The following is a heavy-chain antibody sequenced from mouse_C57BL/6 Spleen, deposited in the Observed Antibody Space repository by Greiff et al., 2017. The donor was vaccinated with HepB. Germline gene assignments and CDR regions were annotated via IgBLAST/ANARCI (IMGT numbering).Heavy chain of an antibody. V-gene: IGHV1-50*01. J-gene: IGHJ1*03. CDR3: ARGAVYGSSFYWYFDV. D-gene: IGHD1-1*01. CDR2: IDPSDSYT. CDR1: GYTFTSYW. Sequence: VQLQQPGAELVKPGASVKLSCKASGYTFTSYWMQWVKQRPGQGLEWIGEIDPSDSYTNYNQKFKGKATLTVDTSSSTAYMQLSSLTSEDSAVYYCARGAVYGSSFYWYFDVWGTGTTVTVSS.